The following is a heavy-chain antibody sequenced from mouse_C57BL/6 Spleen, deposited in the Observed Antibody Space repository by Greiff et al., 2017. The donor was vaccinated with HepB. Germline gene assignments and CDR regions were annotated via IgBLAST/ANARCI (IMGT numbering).Heavy chain of an antibody. CDR1: GYTFTDYY. V-gene: IGHV1-19*01. CDR2: INPYNGGT. Sequence: EVQLQQSGPVLVKPGASVKMSCKASGYTFTDYYMNWVKQSHGKSLEWIGVINPYNGGTSYNQKFKGKATLTVDKSSSTAYMELNSLTSEDSAVYYCARGGGGTTVESLDYWGQGTTLTVSS. CDR3: ARGGGGTTVESLDY. D-gene: IGHD1-1*01. J-gene: IGHJ2*01.